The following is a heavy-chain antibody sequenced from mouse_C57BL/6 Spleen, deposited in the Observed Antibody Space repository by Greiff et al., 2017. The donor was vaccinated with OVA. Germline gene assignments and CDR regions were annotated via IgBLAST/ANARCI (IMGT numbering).Heavy chain of an antibody. D-gene: IGHD1-1*01. CDR3: ARGYGSSYRYAMDY. J-gene: IGHJ4*01. V-gene: IGHV1-69*01. Sequence: VQLQQPGAELVMPGASVKLSCKASGYTFTSYWMHWVKQRPGQGLEWIGEIDPSDSYTNYNQKFKGKSTLSVDKSASTAYMQHGSLTSEDSAVYYCARGYGSSYRYAMDYWGQGTSVTVSS. CDR2: IDPSDSYT. CDR1: GYTFTSYW.